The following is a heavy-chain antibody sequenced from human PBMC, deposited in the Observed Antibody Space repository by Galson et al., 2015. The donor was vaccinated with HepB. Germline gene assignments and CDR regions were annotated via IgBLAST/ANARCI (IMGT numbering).Heavy chain of an antibody. CDR1: GFTLSHYG. CDR3: AKGYDSTGYYSFDY. V-gene: IGHV3-30*18. Sequence: SLRLSCAASGFTLSHYGMHWVRQAPGKGLEWVTVVSYDGNLDHYAESVKGRFTISRDNSRNTLYLQMNSLRAKDTAVYFCAKGYDSTGYYSFDYWGQGTLVTVSA. J-gene: IGHJ4*02. CDR2: VSYDGNLD. D-gene: IGHD3-9*01.